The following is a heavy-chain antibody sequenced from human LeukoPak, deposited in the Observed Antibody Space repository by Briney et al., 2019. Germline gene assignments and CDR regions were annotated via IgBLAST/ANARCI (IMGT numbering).Heavy chain of an antibody. Sequence: PGGSLRLSCAASGFTFSSYSMNGVRQAPGKGLEWVSYISSSSSTIYYADSVKGRFTISRDNAKNSLYLQMNSLRAEDTAVYYCASERPATGLDYWGQGTLVTVSS. J-gene: IGHJ4*02. CDR2: ISSSSSTI. CDR3: ASERPATGLDY. CDR1: GFTFSSYS. V-gene: IGHV3-48*01. D-gene: IGHD6-13*01.